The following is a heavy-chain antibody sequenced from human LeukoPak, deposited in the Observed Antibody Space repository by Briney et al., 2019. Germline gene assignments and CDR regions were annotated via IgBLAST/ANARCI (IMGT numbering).Heavy chain of an antibody. Sequence: SETLSLTCTVSGGSLSSSSYYWGWIRQPPGKGLEWIGSIYYSGSTYYNPSLKSRVTISVDTSKNQFSLKLSSVTAADTAVYYCARWGRYDYVWGSYRPNDAFDIWGQGTMVTVSS. D-gene: IGHD3-16*02. CDR3: ARWGRYDYVWGSYRPNDAFDI. CDR2: IYYSGST. V-gene: IGHV4-39*07. CDR1: GGSLSSSSYY. J-gene: IGHJ3*02.